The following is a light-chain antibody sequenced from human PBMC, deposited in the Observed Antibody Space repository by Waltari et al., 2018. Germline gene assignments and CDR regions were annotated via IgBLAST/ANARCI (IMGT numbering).Light chain of an antibody. CDR1: RSDVGNYNS. CDR2: DVS. J-gene: IGLJ3*02. Sequence: QSALTQPASVSGSPGQSFTISCTVIRSDVGNYNSVSWYQQHPGKAPKLVIYDVSDRPSGISNRFSGSKSGSTASLTISGLQVEDEADYYCSSYISHNSRMFGGGTKLTVL. V-gene: IGLV2-14*03. CDR3: SSYISHNSRM.